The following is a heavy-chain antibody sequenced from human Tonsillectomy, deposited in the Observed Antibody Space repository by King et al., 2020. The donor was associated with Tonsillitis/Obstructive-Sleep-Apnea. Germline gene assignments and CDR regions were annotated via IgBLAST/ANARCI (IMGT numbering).Heavy chain of an antibody. V-gene: IGHV4-59*01. CDR2: IYYSGST. D-gene: IGHD3-10*01. J-gene: IGHJ4*02. CDR1: GGSISSYY. Sequence: VQLQESGPGLVKPSETLSLTCTVSGGSISSYYWSWIRQPPGKGLEWIGYIYYSGSTNYNPSLKSRVTISVDTSKNQFSLKLSSVTAADTAVYYCAGGEDYYGSGSYYDFDYWGQGTLVTVSS. CDR3: AGGEDYYGSGSYYDFDY.